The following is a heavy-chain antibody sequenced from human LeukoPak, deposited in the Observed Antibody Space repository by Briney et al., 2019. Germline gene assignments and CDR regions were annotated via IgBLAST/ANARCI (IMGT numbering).Heavy chain of an antibody. V-gene: IGHV4-34*01. Sequence: SETLSLTCAVYGGSFSGYYWSWIRQPPGKGLEWIGEINHSGSTNYNPSLKSRVTISVDTSKNQFSLKLSSVTAADTAVYYCAGRPRKLLWFGELGFDYWGQGTLVTVSS. CDR3: AGRPRKLLWFGELGFDY. CDR1: GGSFSGYY. J-gene: IGHJ4*02. D-gene: IGHD3-10*01. CDR2: INHSGST.